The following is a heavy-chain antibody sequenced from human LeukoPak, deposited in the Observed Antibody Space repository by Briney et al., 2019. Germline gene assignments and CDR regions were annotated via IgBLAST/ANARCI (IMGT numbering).Heavy chain of an antibody. CDR2: INQDGSEE. J-gene: IGHJ4*02. Sequence: PGGSLRLSCAASGFTFNNYWMSWVRQAPGKGLEWVANINQDGSEEFYVDSVKGRFTISRDNAKNSLYLQMNSLRAEDTAVYYCARDPPSGYDSPGDWGQGTLVTVSS. V-gene: IGHV3-7*01. D-gene: IGHD3-22*01. CDR1: GFTFNNYW. CDR3: ARDPPSGYDSPGD.